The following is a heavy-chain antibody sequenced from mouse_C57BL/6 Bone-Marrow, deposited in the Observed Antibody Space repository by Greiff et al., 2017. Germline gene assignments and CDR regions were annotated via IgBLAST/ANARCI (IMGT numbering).Heavy chain of an antibody. J-gene: IGHJ3*01. CDR1: GYTFTSYG. V-gene: IGHV1-81*01. CDR3: ARDCGSGPGFAY. D-gene: IGHD1-1*01. Sequence: VQLVESGAELARPGASVKLSCTASGYTFTSYGISWVKQRPGQGLEWIGEIHPRSGNIYYNEKFKGKATLTADNSTITAYMELRSLTPEDSAVYVCARDCGSGPGFAYWGQGTLVTVSA. CDR2: IHPRSGNI.